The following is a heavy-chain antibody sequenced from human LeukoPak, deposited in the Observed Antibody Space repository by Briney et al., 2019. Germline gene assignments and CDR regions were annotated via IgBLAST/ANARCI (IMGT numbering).Heavy chain of an antibody. D-gene: IGHD1-26*01. V-gene: IGHV3-21*01. Sequence: GSLRLSCAASGFTFSSYSMNWVRQAPGKGLEWGSSISSDSTYIYYADSVKGRFTISRDNAKNSLYLQMNSLRAEDTAVYYCASLVGGPNWFDPWGQGTLVTVSS. J-gene: IGHJ5*02. CDR1: GFTFSSYS. CDR3: ASLVGGPNWFDP. CDR2: ISSDSTYI.